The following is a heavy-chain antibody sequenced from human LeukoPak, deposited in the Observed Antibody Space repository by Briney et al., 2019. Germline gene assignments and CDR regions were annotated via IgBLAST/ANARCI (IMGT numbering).Heavy chain of an antibody. V-gene: IGHV1-2*02. CDR2: INPNSGGT. CDR1: GYTFTGYY. J-gene: IGHJ3*02. Sequence: ASVKVSCKASGYTFTGYYMHRVRQAPGQGLEWMGWINPNSGGTNYAQKFQGRVTITADKSTSTAYMELSSLRSEDTAVYYCASDRGYYDSSGHDAFDIWGQGTMVTVSS. CDR3: ASDRGYYDSSGHDAFDI. D-gene: IGHD3-22*01.